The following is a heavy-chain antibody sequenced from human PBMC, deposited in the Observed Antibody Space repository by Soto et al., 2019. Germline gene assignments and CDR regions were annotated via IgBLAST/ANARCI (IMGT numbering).Heavy chain of an antibody. V-gene: IGHV4-34*01. CDR1: GGSFSGYY. CDR3: ARGLSRRLWFGELLFQGYYYGMDV. D-gene: IGHD3-10*01. CDR2: INHSGST. J-gene: IGHJ6*02. Sequence: QVPLQQWGAGLLKPSETLSLTCAVYGGSFSGYYWSWIRQPPGKGLEWIGEINHSGSTNYNPSLKSRVTISVDTSKNQFSLKLSSVTAADTAVYYCARGLSRRLWFGELLFQGYYYGMDVWGQGTTVTVSS.